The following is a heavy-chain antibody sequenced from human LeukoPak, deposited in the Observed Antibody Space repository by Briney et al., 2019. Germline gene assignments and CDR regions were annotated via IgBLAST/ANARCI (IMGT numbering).Heavy chain of an antibody. J-gene: IGHJ4*02. CDR1: EFSFSSSG. D-gene: IGHD5-18*01. CDR2: IRNDGSKK. CDR3: AKGDSYGYVR. Sequence: PGGSLRLSCAASEFSFSSSGMHWVPQAPGKGLEWVTFIRNDGSKKYYADSVKGRFTISRDNSKNTLYLQMNSLRAEDTAVYYCAKGDSYGYVRWGQGTLVTVSS. V-gene: IGHV3-30*02.